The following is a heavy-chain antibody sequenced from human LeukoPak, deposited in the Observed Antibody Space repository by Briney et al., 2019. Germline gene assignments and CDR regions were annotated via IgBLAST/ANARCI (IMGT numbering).Heavy chain of an antibody. J-gene: IGHJ4*02. CDR3: ARSPPGSYPRAVDY. D-gene: IGHD3-10*01. CDR1: GFTVSSNY. CDR2: IYSGGST. Sequence: PGGSLRLSCAASGFTVSSNYMSWVRQAPGKGLEWVSVIYSGGSTYYADSVKGRFTISRDNSKNTLYLQMNSLRAEDTAVYYCARSPPGSYPRAVDYWGQGTLVTVSS. V-gene: IGHV3-66*02.